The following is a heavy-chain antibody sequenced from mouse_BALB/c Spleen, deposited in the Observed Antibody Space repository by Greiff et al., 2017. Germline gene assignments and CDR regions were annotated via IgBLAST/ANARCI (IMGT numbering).Heavy chain of an antibody. CDR2: ISSGGSYT. V-gene: IGHV5-6*01. CDR1: GFTFSSYG. J-gene: IGHJ4*01. CDR3: ARHEDTTATDYAMDY. Sequence: EVHLVESGGDLVKPGGSLKLSCAASGFTFSSYGMSWVRQTPDKRLEWVATISSGGSYTYYPASVTGRFTISRDNAKNILYRQMSSLKSEDTAMYNCARHEDTTATDYAMDYWGQGTSVTVSS. D-gene: IGHD1-2*01.